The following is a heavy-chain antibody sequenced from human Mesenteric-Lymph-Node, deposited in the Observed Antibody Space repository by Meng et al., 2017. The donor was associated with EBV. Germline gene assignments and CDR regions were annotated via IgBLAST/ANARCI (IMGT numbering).Heavy chain of an antibody. D-gene: IGHD5-24*01. V-gene: IGHV4-30-4*01. Sequence: QVQLQESGPGMVKPSHILSLTCAVYGGSISGGTDFWSWIRQPPGKGLEWIGYIYYSGNTNYNPSLKSRITISLDTSKNQFSLSVRSVTAADTAVYYCARGMATIIWGQGTLVTVSS. J-gene: IGHJ4*02. CDR1: GGSISGGTDF. CDR3: ARGMATII. CDR2: IYYSGNT.